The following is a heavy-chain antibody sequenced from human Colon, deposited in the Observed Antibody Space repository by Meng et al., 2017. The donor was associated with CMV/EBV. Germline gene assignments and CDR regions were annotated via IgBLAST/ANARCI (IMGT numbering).Heavy chain of an antibody. J-gene: IGHJ5*02. Sequence: QVQLQDSGPGLVKPSETLSLTCTVSGGSISSGDYYWSWIRQPPGKGLEWIAYIYYSGSTYYNPSLKSRVTISVDTSKNQFSLKLSSVTAADTAVYYCARDNIMRGYSLSWFDPWGQGTLVTVSS. D-gene: IGHD3-22*01. CDR3: ARDNIMRGYSLSWFDP. V-gene: IGHV4-30-4*01. CDR2: IYYSGST. CDR1: GGSISSGDYY.